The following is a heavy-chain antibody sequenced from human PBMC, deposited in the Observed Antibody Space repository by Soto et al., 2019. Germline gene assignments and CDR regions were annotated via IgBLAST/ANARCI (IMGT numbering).Heavy chain of an antibody. CDR3: ARDQVDYSNPLYYYGMDV. V-gene: IGHV1-18*01. Sequence: QVQLVQSGAEVKKPGASVRVSCKASGYTFTSYGISWVRQAPGQGLEWMGWISAYNGNTNYAQKLQGRVTMTTDTSTSTAYMELRSLRSDDTAVYYCARDQVDYSNPLYYYGMDVWGQGTTVTVSS. J-gene: IGHJ6*02. CDR2: ISAYNGNT. D-gene: IGHD4-4*01. CDR1: GYTFTSYG.